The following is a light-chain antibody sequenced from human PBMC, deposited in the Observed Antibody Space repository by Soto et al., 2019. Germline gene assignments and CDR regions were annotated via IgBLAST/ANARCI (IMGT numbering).Light chain of an antibody. CDR1: SCDIGGYNY. J-gene: IGLJ1*01. CDR2: DDI. Sequence: QSALTQPASVSGSPAQSITISCTGSSCDIGGYNYVSWYQHHPGTAPKLIIYDDIYRPSGVSNRFSGSKSGTTASLTISGQQEEEEDDHYRCSYRSTSTHVFGSGTKVTV. CDR3: CSYRSTSTHV. V-gene: IGLV2-14*03.